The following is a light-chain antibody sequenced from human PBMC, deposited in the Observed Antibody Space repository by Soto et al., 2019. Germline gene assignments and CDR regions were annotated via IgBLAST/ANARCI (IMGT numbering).Light chain of an antibody. CDR1: ISDVGSYNL. CDR3: CSFARGRTLV. CDR2: VGS. J-gene: IGLJ3*02. V-gene: IGLV2-23*01. Sequence: QSALTQPASVSGSPGQSITISCTGTISDVGSYNLVSWYQQPQGNAPKLMIYVGSKRPSGVSNRFLGSKSGNRTSLTISGLQAEDEADYYCCSFARGRTLVFGGGTQLTVL.